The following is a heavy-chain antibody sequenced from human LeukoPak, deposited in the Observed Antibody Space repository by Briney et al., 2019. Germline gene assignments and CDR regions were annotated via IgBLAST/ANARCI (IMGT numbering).Heavy chain of an antibody. V-gene: IGHV4-59*01. CDR3: ARDEIFTFFGPEVYYMDV. D-gene: IGHD3/OR15-3a*01. J-gene: IGHJ6*03. CDR2: SYYSGST. CDR1: GGSISSFY. Sequence: SETLSLTCTVSGGSISSFYWSWIRQSPGKGLEWIGHSYYSGSTRYNPSLKSRITISVDTSKNQFSLKLSSVTAADTAVYYCARDEIFTFFGPEVYYMDVWGKGTTVTVSS.